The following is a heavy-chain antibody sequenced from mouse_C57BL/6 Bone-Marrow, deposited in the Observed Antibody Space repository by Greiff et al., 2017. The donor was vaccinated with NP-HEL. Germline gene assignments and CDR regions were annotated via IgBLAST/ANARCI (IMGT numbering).Heavy chain of an antibody. V-gene: IGHV1-80*01. Sequence: QVQLQQPGAELVKPGASVKISCKASGYAFSSYWMHWVKERPGKGLEWIGQIYPGDGDTKYNRKFKGKATLTADTSSSTAYMQVSSLTSEDSAVYDCARGDYGRSRLGYGMAYGGQGTSVTVSA. CDR3: ARGDYGRSRLGYGMAY. CDR1: GYAFSSYW. CDR2: IYPGDGDT. D-gene: IGHD1-1*01. J-gene: IGHJ4*01.